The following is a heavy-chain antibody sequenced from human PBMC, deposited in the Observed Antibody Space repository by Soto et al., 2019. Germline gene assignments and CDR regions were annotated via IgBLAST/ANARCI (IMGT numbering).Heavy chain of an antibody. CDR2: INHSGST. Sequence: SETLSLTCAVYGGSFSGYYWSWIRQPPGKGLEWIGEINHSGSTNYNPSLKSRVTISVDTSKNQFSLKLSSVTAADTAVYYCARGGRFRLVLSHLDHFDYWGQGTLVTVSS. CDR1: GGSFSGYY. CDR3: ARGGRFRLVLSHLDHFDY. J-gene: IGHJ4*02. D-gene: IGHD6-19*01. V-gene: IGHV4-34*01.